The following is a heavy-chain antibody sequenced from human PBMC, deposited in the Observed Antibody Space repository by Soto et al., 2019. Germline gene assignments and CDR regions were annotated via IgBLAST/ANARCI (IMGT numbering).Heavy chain of an antibody. CDR2: MSYDGTNK. CDR3: ARSIAVAGTPEFDH. J-gene: IGHJ4*02. CDR1: GFTFSSFT. V-gene: IGHV3-30-3*01. Sequence: QVQLVESGGGVVQPGRSMRLSCAASGFTFSSFTMHWVRQAPGKGLEWVTLMSYDGTNKHYADSVKGRFTFSRDNSKNTLYLQMNSLRAEDTAVYYCARSIAVAGTPEFDHWGQGTLVTAS. D-gene: IGHD6-19*01.